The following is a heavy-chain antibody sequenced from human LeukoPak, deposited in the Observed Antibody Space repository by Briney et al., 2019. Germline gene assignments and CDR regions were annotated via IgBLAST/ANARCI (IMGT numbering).Heavy chain of an antibody. V-gene: IGHV1-69*13. D-gene: IGHD3-3*01. CDR3: ARAFWSGYYSGNWFDP. CDR1: GGTFSSYA. J-gene: IGHJ5*02. CDR2: IIPIFGTA. Sequence: ASVKVSCKASGGTFSSYAISWVRQAPGQGLEWMGGIIPIFGTANYAQKFQGRVTITADESTSTAYMELSSLRSEDTAVYYRARAFWSGYYSGNWFDPWGQGTLVTVSS.